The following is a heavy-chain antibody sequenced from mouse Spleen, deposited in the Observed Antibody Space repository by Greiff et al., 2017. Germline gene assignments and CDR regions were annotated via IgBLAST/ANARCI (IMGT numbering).Heavy chain of an antibody. V-gene: IGHV1-82*01. Sequence: VQLQQSGPELVKPGASVKISCKASGYAFSSSWMNWVKQRPGKGLEWIGRIYPGDGDTNYNGKFKGKATLTADKSSSTAYMQLSSLTSEDSAVYFCARDLITTVSMDYWGQGTSVTVSS. D-gene: IGHD1-1*01. J-gene: IGHJ4*01. CDR2: IYPGDGDT. CDR3: ARDLITTVSMDY. CDR1: GYAFSSSW.